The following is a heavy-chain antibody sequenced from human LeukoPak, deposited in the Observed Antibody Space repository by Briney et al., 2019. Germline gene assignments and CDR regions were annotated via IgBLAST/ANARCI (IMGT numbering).Heavy chain of an antibody. CDR3: INDYHGAFDI. CDR1: GYTFTSYG. CDR2: ISAYNGNT. V-gene: IGHV1-18*01. Sequence: ASVKVSCKASGYTFTSYGISWVRQAPGQGLEWMGWISAYNGNTNYAQKFQGRVTMTEDTSTDTAYMELSSLRSEDTAVYYCINDYHGAFDIWGQGTMVTVSS. D-gene: IGHD4-11*01. J-gene: IGHJ3*02.